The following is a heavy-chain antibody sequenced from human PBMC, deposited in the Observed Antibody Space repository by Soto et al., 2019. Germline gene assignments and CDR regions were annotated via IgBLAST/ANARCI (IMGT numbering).Heavy chain of an antibody. CDR2: IYSSGST. V-gene: IGHV4-31*11. CDR3: AREDAARIERWFDA. D-gene: IGHD6-6*01. J-gene: IGHJ5*02. Sequence: QVQLQESGPRLVKPSQTLSISCAVSGGSIISASYSWNWIRQSPGRGLEWIGHIYSSGSTYYNPSLKSRVSISVDTSNNQFSLKLTSVTAADTAVYFCAREDAARIERWFDAWGQGILVTVSS. CDR1: GGSIISASYS.